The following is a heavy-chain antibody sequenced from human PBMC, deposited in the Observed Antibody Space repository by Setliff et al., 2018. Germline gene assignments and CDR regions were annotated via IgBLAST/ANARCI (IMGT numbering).Heavy chain of an antibody. D-gene: IGHD2-15*01. Sequence: SETLSLTCSVSGGSISPYYWIWIRQSPGKGLEWIGYIFYSGSTNYNPSLRSRVSISVDTSKNHFSLRLSFVAATDTAVYYCLRIRLVPHGHSWGQGTLVTVSS. J-gene: IGHJ4*02. CDR1: GGSISPYY. CDR3: LRIRLVPHGHS. CDR2: IFYSGST. V-gene: IGHV4-59*08.